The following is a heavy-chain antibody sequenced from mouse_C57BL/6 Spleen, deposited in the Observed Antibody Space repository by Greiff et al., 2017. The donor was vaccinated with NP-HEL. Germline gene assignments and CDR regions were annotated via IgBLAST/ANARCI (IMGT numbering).Heavy chain of an antibody. CDR3: ARHEVGGGNYDWYFDV. CDR2: FYPGSGSI. CDR1: GYTFTEYT. Sequence: VQLQQSGAELVKPGASVKLSCKASGYTFTEYTIHWVKQRSGQGLEWIGWFYPGSGSIKYTEKFKDKATLTADKSSSTVYMELSRLTSEDSAVYCCARHEVGGGNYDWYFDVWGTGTTVTVSS. V-gene: IGHV1-62-2*01. D-gene: IGHD2-1*01. J-gene: IGHJ1*03.